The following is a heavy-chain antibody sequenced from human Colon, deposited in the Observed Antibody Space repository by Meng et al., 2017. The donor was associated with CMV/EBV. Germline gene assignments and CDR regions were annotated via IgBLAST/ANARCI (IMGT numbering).Heavy chain of an antibody. D-gene: IGHD3-10*01. CDR2: IHINGGDE. J-gene: IGHJ5*02. CDR3: ARDSYHYGSSTYNWFDP. V-gene: IGHV3-30*02. CDR1: GFTFSAST. Sequence: GESLKISCAASGFTFSASTMHWVRQTPGKVLEWVSFIHINGGDEQYADAVRGRFTISRDNSKNTLYLQMSSLRADDTAVYYCARDSYHYGSSTYNWFDPWGQGTLVTVSS.